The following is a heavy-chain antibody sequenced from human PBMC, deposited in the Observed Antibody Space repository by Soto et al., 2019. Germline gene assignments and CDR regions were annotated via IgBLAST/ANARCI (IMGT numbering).Heavy chain of an antibody. V-gene: IGHV3-23*01. CDR2: ISGSGGNT. Sequence: PGGSLRLSCAASGFTFSIYAMNWVRQAPGKGLEWVSAISGSGGNTYYADSVKGRFTISRDNSENTLYLQVNSLRAEDTAVYYCAVSYTMEAITGDFHYWGQGTLVTVSS. CDR1: GFTFSIYA. CDR3: AVSYTMEAITGDFHY. J-gene: IGHJ4*02. D-gene: IGHD1-26*01.